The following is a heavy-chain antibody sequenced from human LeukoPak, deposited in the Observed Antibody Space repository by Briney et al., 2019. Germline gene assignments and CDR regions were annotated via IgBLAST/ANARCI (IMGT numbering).Heavy chain of an antibody. CDR2: INHSGSA. D-gene: IGHD3-22*01. CDR1: GGSFSAYY. V-gene: IGHV4-34*01. J-gene: IGHJ4*02. CDR3: ARGIRYYSDSSTYVPYYFDY. Sequence: KPSETLSLTCAAYGGSFSAYYWTWIRQPPGKGLEWIGEINHSGSAKYNPSLKSRVTISVDTSKNQFSLKLTSVTAADTAVYYCARGIRYYSDSSTYVPYYFDYWGQGTLVTVSS.